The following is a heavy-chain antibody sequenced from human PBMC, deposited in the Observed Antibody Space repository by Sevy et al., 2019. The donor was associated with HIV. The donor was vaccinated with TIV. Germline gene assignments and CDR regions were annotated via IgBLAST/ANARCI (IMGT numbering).Heavy chain of an antibody. D-gene: IGHD3-3*01. Sequence: GGSLRLSCAASGFTFSNAWMSWVRQAPGKGLEWVGRIKSKTDGGTTDYAAPVKGRFTISRDDSKNTRYLQMNSLKTEDTAVYYCTTERTYYDFWSGSQNRGPFDYWGQGTLVTVSS. V-gene: IGHV3-15*01. CDR1: GFTFSNAW. J-gene: IGHJ4*02. CDR2: IKSKTDGGTT. CDR3: TTERTYYDFWSGSQNRGPFDY.